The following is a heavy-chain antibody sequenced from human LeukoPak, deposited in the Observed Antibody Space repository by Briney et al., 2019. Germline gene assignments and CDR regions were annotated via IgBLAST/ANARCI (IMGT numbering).Heavy chain of an antibody. V-gene: IGHV6-1*01. CDR2: TYYRSKWYN. D-gene: IGHD6-13*01. Sequence: SQTLSLTCAISGDSVSSNSAAWNWIRQSPSRGLEGLGRTYYRSKWYNDYAVSVKSRITINPDTSQNQFSLQLNSVTPEDTAVYYCARVADRVYHNWFDPWGQGTLVTVSS. CDR3: ARVADRVYHNWFDP. CDR1: GDSVSSNSAA. J-gene: IGHJ5*02.